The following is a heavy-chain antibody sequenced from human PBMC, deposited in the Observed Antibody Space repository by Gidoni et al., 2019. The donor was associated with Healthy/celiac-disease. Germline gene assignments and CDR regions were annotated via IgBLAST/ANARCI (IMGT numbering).Heavy chain of an antibody. V-gene: IGHV3-30*18. CDR2: ISYDGSNK. Sequence: QVQLVESGGGVVQPGRSLRLSCAASGFTFSSYGLHWVRQAPGKGLEWVAVISYDGSNKYYADSVKGRFTISRDNSKNTLYLQMNSLRAEDTAVYYCAKSPLGDFDYWGQGTLVTVSS. D-gene: IGHD6-13*01. CDR3: AKSPLGDFDY. J-gene: IGHJ4*02. CDR1: GFTFSSYG.